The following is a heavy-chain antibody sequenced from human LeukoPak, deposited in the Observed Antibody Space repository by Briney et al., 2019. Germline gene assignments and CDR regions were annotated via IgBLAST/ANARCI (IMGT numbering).Heavy chain of an antibody. CDR1: GFTFSSYA. D-gene: IGHD3-16*01. Sequence: GGSLRLSCAASGFTFSSYAMHWVRQAPGKGPEWVAVISYDGSNKYYADSVKGRFTISRDNSKNTLYLQMNSLRAEDTAVYYCARGAQGGYFDYWGQGTLVTVSS. V-gene: IGHV3-30-3*01. CDR3: ARGAQGGYFDY. J-gene: IGHJ4*02. CDR2: ISYDGSNK.